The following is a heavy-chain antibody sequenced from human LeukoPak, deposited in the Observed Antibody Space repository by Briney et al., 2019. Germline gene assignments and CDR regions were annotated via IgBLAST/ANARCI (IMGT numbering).Heavy chain of an antibody. D-gene: IGHD1-14*01. CDR3: ARARYKAPVADAYFDY. CDR2: INPSGGST. V-gene: IGHV1-46*01. Sequence: ASVRVSCKASGYTFTSYYMHWVRQAPGQGLEWMGIINPSGGSTSYAQKFQGRVTMTRDTSTSTVYMPLSSLRSEDTAVYYCARARYKAPVADAYFDYWGQGTLVTV. J-gene: IGHJ4*02. CDR1: GYTFTSYY.